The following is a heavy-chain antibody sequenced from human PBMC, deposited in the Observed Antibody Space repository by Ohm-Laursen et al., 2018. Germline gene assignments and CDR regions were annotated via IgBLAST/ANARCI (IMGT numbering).Heavy chain of an antibody. V-gene: IGHV4-59*07. CDR1: GGSISSYY. Sequence: SDTLSLTCTVSGGSISSYYWSWIRQPPGKGLEWIGYIYYTGSTNYNPSLKSRVTISLDMSKNQFSLKLSSVTAADTAVYYCARGRGEQWLVRNYYYYGMDVWGQGTTVTVSS. J-gene: IGHJ6*02. CDR2: IYYTGST. D-gene: IGHD6-19*01. CDR3: ARGRGEQWLVRNYYYYGMDV.